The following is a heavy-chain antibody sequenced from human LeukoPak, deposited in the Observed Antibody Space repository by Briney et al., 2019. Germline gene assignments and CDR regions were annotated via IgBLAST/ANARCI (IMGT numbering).Heavy chain of an antibody. D-gene: IGHD3-22*01. CDR2: ISSSSSYI. CDR3: ARVTTYYYDRQSDL. CDR1: GFTFSSYS. J-gene: IGHJ5*02. V-gene: IGHV3-21*01. Sequence: GGSLRLSCAASGFTFSSYSMNWVRQAPGKGLEWVSSISSSSSYIYYADSVKGRFTISRDNAKNSLYLQMNSLRAEDTAVYYCARVTTYYYDRQSDLWGQGTLVTVSS.